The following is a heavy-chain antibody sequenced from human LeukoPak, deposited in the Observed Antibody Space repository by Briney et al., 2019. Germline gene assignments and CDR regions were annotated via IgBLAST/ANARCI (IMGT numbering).Heavy chain of an antibody. CDR1: GYGFTSYW. V-gene: IGHV5-51*01. CDR3: GRRDSSGYYYFDY. CDR2: IYPGDSDT. J-gene: IGHJ4*02. Sequence: GGSLKISGKGSGYGFTSYWIGWVRQMPGKGLEWMGIIYPGDSDTRYSPSFQGQVTISADKSISTAYLQWSSLKASDTAMYYCGRRDSSGYYYFDYWGQGTLVTVSS. D-gene: IGHD3-22*01.